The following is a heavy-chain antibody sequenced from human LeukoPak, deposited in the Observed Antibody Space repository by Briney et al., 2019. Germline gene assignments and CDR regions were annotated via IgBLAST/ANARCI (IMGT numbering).Heavy chain of an antibody. Sequence: SQTLSLTCAISGDSVSSKSAAWNWIRQSPSRGLEWLGRTYYRSKWYTDYAVSVKSRITINPDTSKNQFSLQLNSVTPDDTAVYYCARGAEAFSVNDVFDIWGQGTMVTVSA. D-gene: IGHD3-16*02. CDR2: TYYRSKWYT. V-gene: IGHV6-1*01. J-gene: IGHJ3*02. CDR1: GDSVSSKSAA. CDR3: ARGAEAFSVNDVFDI.